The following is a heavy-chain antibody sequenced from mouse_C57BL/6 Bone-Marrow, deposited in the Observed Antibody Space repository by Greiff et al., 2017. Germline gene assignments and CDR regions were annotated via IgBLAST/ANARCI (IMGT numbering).Heavy chain of an antibody. Sequence: EVQLQQSGPELVKPGASVKIPCKASGYTFTDYNMDWVKQSHGKSLEWIGDINPNNGGTIYNQKFKGKATLTVDKSSSTAYLELSSMTSEDTAVYYCASVRYGSNYDQFDYWGQGTTLTVSS. J-gene: IGHJ2*01. V-gene: IGHV1-18*01. D-gene: IGHD1-1*01. CDR2: INPNNGGT. CDR3: ASVRYGSNYDQFDY. CDR1: GYTFTDYN.